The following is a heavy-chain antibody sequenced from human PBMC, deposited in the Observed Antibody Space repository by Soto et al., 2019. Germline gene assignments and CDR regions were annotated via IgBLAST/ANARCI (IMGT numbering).Heavy chain of an antibody. V-gene: IGHV3-15*07. J-gene: IGHJ4*02. CDR3: NSYPDFWGGHTPL. Sequence: EVQLVESGGGLLQPGGSLRLSCAASGFSITNTWMHWVRQAPGKGLEWVGRVKSKADGGTADYAAPVKGRFTVARDDSKNTQYLQMNSVKMEDTAVYYCNSYPDFWGGHTPLWGQGTLVTVSS. CDR1: GFSITNTW. D-gene: IGHD3-3*01. CDR2: VKSKADGGTA.